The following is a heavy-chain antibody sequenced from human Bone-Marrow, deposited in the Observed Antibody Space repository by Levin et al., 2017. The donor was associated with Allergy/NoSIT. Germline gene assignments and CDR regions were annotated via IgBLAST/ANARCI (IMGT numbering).Heavy chain of an antibody. CDR2: INPHDSFT. J-gene: IGHJ4*02. Sequence: GESLKISCKGSGYTFINNWISWVRQVPGKGLEWMGRINPHDSFTNYSPSFQGHVTISVDKSSNTAYLQWSSLKTSDVAIYYCARQYCSGSTCYLLDFWGQGTLVTVSA. CDR3: ARQYCSGSTCYLLDF. D-gene: IGHD2-15*01. V-gene: IGHV5-10-1*01. CDR1: GYTFINNW.